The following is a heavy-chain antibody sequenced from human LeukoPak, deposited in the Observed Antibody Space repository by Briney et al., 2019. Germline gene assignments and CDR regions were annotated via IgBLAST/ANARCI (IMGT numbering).Heavy chain of an antibody. J-gene: IGHJ4*02. V-gene: IGHV4-39*01. Sequence: SETLSLTCTVSGGSISSYYWSWIRQPPGKGLEWIGSIYYSGSTYYNPSLKSRVTISIDTSKTQFSLKLTSVTAADTAVYYCGRAPDCWGQGTLVTVSS. CDR1: GGSISSYY. CDR2: IYYSGST. CDR3: GRAPDC.